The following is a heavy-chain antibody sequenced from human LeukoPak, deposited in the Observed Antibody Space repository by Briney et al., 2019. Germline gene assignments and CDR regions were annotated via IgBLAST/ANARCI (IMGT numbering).Heavy chain of an antibody. Sequence: SETLSLTYTVSGGSNNNYYWSWIRQPPGKGLEWIGYTHPSGNTNYSPSLKSRVTISIDMSRNQFSLKLSSVTAADTAVYYCARKAPKKGWFDPWGQGTLVTVSS. V-gene: IGHV4-4*09. CDR1: GGSNNNYY. J-gene: IGHJ5*02. CDR3: ARKAPKKGWFDP. CDR2: THPSGNT.